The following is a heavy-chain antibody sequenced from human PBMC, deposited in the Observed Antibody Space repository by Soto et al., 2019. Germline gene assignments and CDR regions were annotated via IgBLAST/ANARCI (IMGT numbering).Heavy chain of an antibody. CDR1: GYSFTSYW. CDR2: IDPSDSYT. J-gene: IGHJ6*02. D-gene: IGHD2-21*01. CDR3: AETLDYCCYSFPYYYYYYGMDV. V-gene: IGHV5-10-1*01. Sequence: GESLKISCKGSGYSFTSYWISWVRQMPGKGLEWMGRIDPSDSYTNYSPSFQGHVTLSADKSIRTAYLQWSSLKAPDTAMYYCAETLDYCCYSFPYYYYYYGMDVWGQGTTVTVSS.